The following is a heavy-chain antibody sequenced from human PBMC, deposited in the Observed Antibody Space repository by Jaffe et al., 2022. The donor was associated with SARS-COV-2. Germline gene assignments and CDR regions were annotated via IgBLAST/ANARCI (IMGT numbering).Heavy chain of an antibody. J-gene: IGHJ6*02. D-gene: IGHD6-19*01. Sequence: QVQLVESGGGVVQPGRSLRLSCAASGFTFSSYGMHWVRQAPGKGLEWVAVISYDGSNKYYADSVKGRFTISRDNSKNTLYLQMNSLRAEDTAVYYCAKGLEQWHEHYYYGMDVWGQGTTVTVSS. CDR2: ISYDGSNK. CDR3: AKGLEQWHEHYYYGMDV. CDR1: GFTFSSYG. V-gene: IGHV3-30*18.